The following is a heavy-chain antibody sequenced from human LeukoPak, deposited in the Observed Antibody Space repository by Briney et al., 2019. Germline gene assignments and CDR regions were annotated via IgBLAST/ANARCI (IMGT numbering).Heavy chain of an antibody. J-gene: IGHJ4*02. CDR2: IDTSGST. CDR1: GGSISSSY. V-gene: IGHV4-4*07. CDR3: ARDREYGGNYWLYFDT. D-gene: IGHD1-26*01. Sequence: SETLSLTCTVSGGSISSSYWSWIRQPAGKGLEWIRRIDTSGSTNDNPSLKSRVTMSVDPSKNQFSLRLSSVTAADTALYFCARDREYGGNYWLYFDTWGQGTLATVSS.